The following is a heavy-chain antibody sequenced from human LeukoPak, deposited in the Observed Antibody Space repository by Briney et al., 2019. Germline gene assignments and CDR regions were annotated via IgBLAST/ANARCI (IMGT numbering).Heavy chain of an antibody. J-gene: IGHJ3*02. V-gene: IGHV3-64*01. CDR3: ARSYDDAFDI. CDR2: ISSNGGST. Sequence: PGGSLRLSCAASGFTFSSYAMHWVRQAPGKGLEYVSAISSNGGSTYYANSVKGRFTISRDNSKNTLYLQMGSLRAEDMAVYYCARSYDDAFDIWGQGTMVTVSS. CDR1: GFTFSSYA. D-gene: IGHD1-26*01.